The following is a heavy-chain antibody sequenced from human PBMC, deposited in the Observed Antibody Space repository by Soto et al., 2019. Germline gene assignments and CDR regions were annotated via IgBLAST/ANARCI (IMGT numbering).Heavy chain of an antibody. CDR3: ARDAVVVAADVYNWFDP. Sequence: PSETLSLTCTVSGGSISSSSYYWGWIRQPPGKGLEWIGSIYYSGSTYYNPSLKSRVTISVDTSKNQFSLKLSSVTAADTAVYYCARDAVVVAADVYNWFDPWGQGTLVTVSS. J-gene: IGHJ5*02. CDR2: IYYSGST. D-gene: IGHD2-15*01. V-gene: IGHV4-39*02. CDR1: GGSISSSSYY.